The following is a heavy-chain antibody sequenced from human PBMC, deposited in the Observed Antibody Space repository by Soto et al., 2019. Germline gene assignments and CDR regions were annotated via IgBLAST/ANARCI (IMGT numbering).Heavy chain of an antibody. CDR3: ARHSSNFRYYYYAMDV. V-gene: IGHV5-51*01. CDR2: IYPGDSDT. Sequence: GESLKISCKGSGYTFTDYWIGWVRQLPGKGLEWMGIIYPGDSDTRYSPSFQGHVTITVDKSTSTAYLQWNTLKASDTAMYYCARHSSNFRYYYYAMDVWGQGNTVIVS. CDR1: GYTFTDYW. D-gene: IGHD6-19*01. J-gene: IGHJ6*02.